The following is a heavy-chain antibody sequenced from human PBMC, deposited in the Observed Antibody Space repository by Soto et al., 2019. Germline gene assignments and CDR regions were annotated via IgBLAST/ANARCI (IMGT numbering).Heavy chain of an antibody. CDR1: GFSISSGDYY. CDR3: ACNHYDILTGYRDY. CDR2: IYYSGST. Sequence: SETHSLTSTFSGFSISSGDYYWSWIRQPPGKGLEWIGYIYYSGSTYYNPSLKSRVTISVDTSKNQFSLKLSSVTAADTAVYYCACNHYDILTGYRDYWGQGTLVTVSS. J-gene: IGHJ4*02. V-gene: IGHV4-30-4*01. D-gene: IGHD3-9*01.